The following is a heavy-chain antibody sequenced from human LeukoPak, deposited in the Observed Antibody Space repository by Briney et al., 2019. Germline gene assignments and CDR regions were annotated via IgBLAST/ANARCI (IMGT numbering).Heavy chain of an antibody. D-gene: IGHD2-15*01. CDR2: IIPIFGTA. J-gene: IGHJ6*03. CDR3: AREGGSWGGYCSGGSCSNYYYYYMDV. Sequence: GASVKVSCKASGGTFSSYAISWVRQAPGQGLEWMGGIIPIFGTANYAQKFQGRVTITADKSTSTAYMELSGLRSEDTAVYYCAREGGSWGGYCSGGSCSNYYYYYMDVWGKGTTVTVSS. CDR1: GGTFSSYA. V-gene: IGHV1-69*06.